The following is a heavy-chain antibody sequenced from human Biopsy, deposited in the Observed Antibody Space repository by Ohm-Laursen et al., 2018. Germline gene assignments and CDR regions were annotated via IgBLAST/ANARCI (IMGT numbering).Heavy chain of an antibody. CDR2: INPNNANT. J-gene: IGHJ4*02. V-gene: IGHV1-46*01. D-gene: IGHD3-22*01. CDR1: GYTFTSYY. CDR3: ARGPRGLVVIPTTALYFDY. Sequence: GASVKASCKVSGYTFTSYYLHCVRQAPGQGLEWKGIINPNNANTAYAQKFQGRITMTKDTSTSTVYMDLSSLTFDDSAVYYCARGPRGLVVIPTTALYFDYWGQGNLVTVSS.